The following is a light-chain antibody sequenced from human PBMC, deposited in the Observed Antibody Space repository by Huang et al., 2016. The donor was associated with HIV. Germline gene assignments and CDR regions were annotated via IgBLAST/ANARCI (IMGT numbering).Light chain of an antibody. CDR2: KVS. J-gene: IGKJ4*01. V-gene: IGKV2-30*01. CDR3: MQGTHWPPT. Sequence: DVVMTQSPLSLPVTLGQPASISCKSSQSLVYSDGNTYLNWFQQRPGQSPRRLMYKVSNRDAGVPDRFSGRGSGTDFTLKISRVEAEDVGVYYCMQGTHWPPTFGGGTKVEIK. CDR1: QSLVYSDGNTY.